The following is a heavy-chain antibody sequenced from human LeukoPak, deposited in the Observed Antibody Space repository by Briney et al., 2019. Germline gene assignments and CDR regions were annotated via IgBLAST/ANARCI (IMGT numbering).Heavy chain of an antibody. J-gene: IGHJ5*02. Sequence: ASVKVSCKASGYTFTNYYMHWVRQAPGQGLEWMGWISAYNGNTNYAQKLQGRVTMTTDTSTSTAYMELRSLRSDDTAVYYCARVFGYDFWSGQGWFDPWGQGTLVTVSS. V-gene: IGHV1-18*04. CDR1: GYTFTNYY. CDR3: ARVFGYDFWSGQGWFDP. CDR2: ISAYNGNT. D-gene: IGHD3-3*01.